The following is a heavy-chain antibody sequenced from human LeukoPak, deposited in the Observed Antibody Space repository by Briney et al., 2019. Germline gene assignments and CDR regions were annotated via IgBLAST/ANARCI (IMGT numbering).Heavy chain of an antibody. D-gene: IGHD5/OR15-5a*01. CDR3: ATKHMSTETDY. CDR1: GFTFSSYA. Sequence: GGSLRLSCAASGFTFSSYAMSWVRQAPGKGLEWVSVLYWDGRTFYADSVKGRFTISRDDSRNTLYLQMDSLRAEDTAMYYYATKHMSTETDYWGQGTLVTVSS. CDR2: LYWDGRT. J-gene: IGHJ4*02. V-gene: IGHV3-53*01.